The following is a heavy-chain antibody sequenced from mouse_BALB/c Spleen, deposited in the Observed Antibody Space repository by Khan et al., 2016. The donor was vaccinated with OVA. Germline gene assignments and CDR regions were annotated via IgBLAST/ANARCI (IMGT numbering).Heavy chain of an antibody. D-gene: IGHD2-3*01. CDR1: GYSITSDYA. CDR2: ISYSGST. V-gene: IGHV3-2*02. Sequence: VQLKQSGPGLVKPSQSLSLTCTVTGYSITSDYAWNWIRQFPGNKLEWMGYISYSGSTNYTPSLKSRISITRDTSKHQFFLQLNSVTTEDTATYYCARDGSRYNYAMDYWGQGTSVTVSS. CDR3: ARDGSRYNYAMDY. J-gene: IGHJ4*01.